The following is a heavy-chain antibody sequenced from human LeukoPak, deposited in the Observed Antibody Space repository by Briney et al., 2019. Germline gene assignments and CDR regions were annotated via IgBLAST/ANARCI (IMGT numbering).Heavy chain of an antibody. CDR3: VRKAERRDGSLGGT. D-gene: IGHD5-24*01. V-gene: IGHV3-7*01. CDR1: GFTFSSYW. CDR2: IKQDGSEK. Sequence: GGSLRLSCAASGFTFSSYWMSWVRQAPGKGLEWVANIKQDGSEKYYVDSVKGRFTISRDNAKNSVYLQMNSLRAGDTAVYYCVRKAERRDGSLGGTWGQGTLVTVSS. J-gene: IGHJ5*02.